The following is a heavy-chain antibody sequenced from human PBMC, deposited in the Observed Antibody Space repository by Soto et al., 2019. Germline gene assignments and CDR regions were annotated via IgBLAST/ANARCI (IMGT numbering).Heavy chain of an antibody. J-gene: IGHJ6*03. CDR3: VRRRDYLDV. CDR1: GFSFSDYY. CDR2: IGTSTGTI. Sequence: QEYLVESGGDLVKPGGSLRLSCAASGFSFSDYYMSWVRQAPGKGLEWILYIGTSTGTIYYADSVKGRFTISSDSANNSLYLQTKSLRVEDTAVYYCVRRRDYLDVWGKGTTVTVSS. V-gene: IGHV3-11*01.